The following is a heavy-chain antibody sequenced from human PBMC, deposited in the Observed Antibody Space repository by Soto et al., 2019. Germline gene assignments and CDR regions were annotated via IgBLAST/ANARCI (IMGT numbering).Heavy chain of an antibody. D-gene: IGHD2-15*01. CDR1: GFTFNNHA. CDR2: IGDSGCSI. J-gene: IGHJ4*02. Sequence: GGSLRLSCAASGFTFNNHAMAWVRQAPGKGLEWVSSIGDSGCSINYADSVKGRFTISRDNSKNTLYLQMNSLRAEDTAVYYCAKDLYCSGGSCHEDYWGQGTLVTVSS. V-gene: IGHV3-23*01. CDR3: AKDLYCSGGSCHEDY.